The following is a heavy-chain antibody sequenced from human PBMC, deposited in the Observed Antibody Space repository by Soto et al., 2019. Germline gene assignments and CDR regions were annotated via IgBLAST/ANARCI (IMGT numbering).Heavy chain of an antibody. CDR2: IYYSGST. D-gene: IGHD3-22*01. Sequence: PSETLSLTCTVSGGSVNTAPYHWSWIRQPPGKGLEWIGYIYYSGSTNYNPSLKSRVSISLDTSKNQFSLNLSSVTAADTAVYFCARDHHSFYDTSGYYLYFDYWGQGTLVTVSS. V-gene: IGHV4-61*01. J-gene: IGHJ4*02. CDR3: ARDHHSFYDTSGYYLYFDY. CDR1: GGSVNTAPYH.